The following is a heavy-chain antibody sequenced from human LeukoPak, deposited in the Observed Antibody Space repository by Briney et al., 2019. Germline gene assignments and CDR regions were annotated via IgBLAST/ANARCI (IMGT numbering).Heavy chain of an antibody. J-gene: IGHJ4*02. V-gene: IGHV3-23*01. CDR3: TISSDCRGGTCYWSSFDF. D-gene: IGHD2-15*01. Sequence: GGSLRLSCAASGLTFSTSSMSWVRQTPGKGLEWVSSISGSGGSTYYGDSVKGRFTISRDNSKNTLYLQMNSLRAEDTAVCYCTISSDCRGGTCYWSSFDFWGQGTLVTVSS. CDR2: ISGSGGST. CDR1: GLTFSTSS.